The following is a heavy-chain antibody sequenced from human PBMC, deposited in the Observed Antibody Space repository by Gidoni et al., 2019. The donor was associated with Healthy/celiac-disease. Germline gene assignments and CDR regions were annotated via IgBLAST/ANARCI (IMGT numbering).Heavy chain of an antibody. J-gene: IGHJ6*02. CDR2: ISWNRGSI. V-gene: IGHV3-9*01. CDR1: GFTFDDYA. Sequence: EVQLVESGGGLVQPGRSLRLSCAASGFTFDDYAMHWVRQAPGQGLEWVSGISWNRGSIGYADSVKGRFTISRDNAKNSLYLQMNSLRAEDTALYYCAKDSSTGRYYYGMDVWGQGTTVTVSS. D-gene: IGHD7-27*01. CDR3: AKDSSTGRYYYGMDV.